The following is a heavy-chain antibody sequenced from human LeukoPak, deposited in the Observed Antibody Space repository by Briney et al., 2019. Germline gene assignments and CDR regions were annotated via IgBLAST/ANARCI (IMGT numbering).Heavy chain of an antibody. J-gene: IGHJ3*02. CDR3: ARVGSGAGMDDAFDI. D-gene: IGHD2-15*01. CDR2: IYSGGST. Sequence: GGSLRLSCAASGFTGSSNYMSWVRQAPGKGLEWVSVIYSGGSTYYADSVKGRFTISRDNSKNTLYLQMNSLRAEDTAVYYCARVGSGAGMDDAFDIWGQGTMVTVSS. V-gene: IGHV3-66*01. CDR1: GFTGSSNY.